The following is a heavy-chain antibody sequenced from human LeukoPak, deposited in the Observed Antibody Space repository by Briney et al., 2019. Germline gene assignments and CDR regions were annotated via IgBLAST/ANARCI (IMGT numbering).Heavy chain of an antibody. D-gene: IGHD3-10*01. CDR3: ASGGVVRGLGNGFDP. CDR1: GGSISSYY. CDR2: IYYSGSI. Sequence: SETLSLTCTVSGGSISSYYWSWIRQPPGKGLEWIGYIYYSGSINYNPSLKSRVTISVDTSKNQFSLKLSSVTAADTAVYYCASGGVVRGLGNGFDPWGQGTLVTVSS. J-gene: IGHJ5*02. V-gene: IGHV4-59*01.